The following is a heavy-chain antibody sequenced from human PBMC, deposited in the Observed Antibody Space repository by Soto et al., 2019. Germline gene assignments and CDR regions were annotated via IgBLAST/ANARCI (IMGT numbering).Heavy chain of an antibody. D-gene: IGHD2-21*01. CDR1: VAALNRGNYY. Sequence: LSLTCSFSVAALNRGNYYLSWIRQVPGKGLEWIGHIYVTGAVDYNPSLRDRITISQDTSERQFSLNLRLVTAADTAVYYCARLRIATNNYKWFDPWGQGTLVTVSS. V-gene: IGHV4-31*03. CDR2: IYVTGAV. CDR3: ARLRIATNNYKWFDP. J-gene: IGHJ5*02.